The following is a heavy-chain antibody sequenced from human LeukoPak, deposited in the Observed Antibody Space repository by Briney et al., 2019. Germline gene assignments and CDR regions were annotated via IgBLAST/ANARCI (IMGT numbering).Heavy chain of an antibody. Sequence: PSETLSLTCTVSGGSISSYYWSWIRQPPGKGLEWIAYLFYSGSTNYNPSLESRVTISVDTSKNQFSLKLRSVTAADTAVYYCATVAVIRGVTYFDYWGQGTLVTVSS. CDR2: LFYSGST. CDR3: ATVAVIRGVTYFDY. J-gene: IGHJ4*02. D-gene: IGHD3-10*01. CDR1: GGSISSYY. V-gene: IGHV4-59*01.